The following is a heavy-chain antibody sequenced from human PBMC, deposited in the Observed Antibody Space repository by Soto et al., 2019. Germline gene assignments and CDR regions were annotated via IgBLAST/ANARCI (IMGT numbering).Heavy chain of an antibody. CDR3: ASGEGLEWHRTTCYGMDV. D-gene: IGHD3-3*01. V-gene: IGHV1-69*13. J-gene: IGHJ6*02. CDR2: IIPIFGTA. CDR1: GGTFSSYA. Sequence: SVKVSCKASGGTFSSYAISWVRQAPGQGLEWMGGIIPIFGTANYAQKFQGRVTITADESTSTAYMELSSLRSEDTAVYYCASGEGLEWHRTTCYGMDVWGQGTTVTVSS.